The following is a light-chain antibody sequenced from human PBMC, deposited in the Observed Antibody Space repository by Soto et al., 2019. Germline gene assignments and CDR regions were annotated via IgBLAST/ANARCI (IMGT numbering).Light chain of an antibody. Sequence: PGERVTLSCRASHRVSSNYLTWYQQKPGQAPRLLVYGASTRATSIPARFSGSGSGTDFTLTISSLQPEDFAVFYCQHDYNLPHTFGQGTKLEIK. CDR3: QHDYNLPHT. J-gene: IGKJ2*01. CDR1: HRVSSNY. V-gene: IGKV3D-7*01. CDR2: GAS.